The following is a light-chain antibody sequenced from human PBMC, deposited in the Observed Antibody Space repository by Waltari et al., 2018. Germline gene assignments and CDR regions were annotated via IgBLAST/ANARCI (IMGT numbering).Light chain of an antibody. J-gene: IGKJ4*01. CDR3: QQYDISPLT. V-gene: IGKV3-20*01. Sequence: EIVLTQSPGTLSLSPGERATLSCRASQTVRTTYLAWYQQKPGQAPTLLIYGASSKATGIPDRFSGSWSETDFSLTISSLEPEDFAVYYCQQYDISPLTFGGGTKVEIK. CDR1: QTVRTTY. CDR2: GAS.